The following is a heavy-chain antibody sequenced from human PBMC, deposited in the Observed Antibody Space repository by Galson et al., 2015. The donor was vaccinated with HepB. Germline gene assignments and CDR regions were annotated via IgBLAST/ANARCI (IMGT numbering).Heavy chain of an antibody. V-gene: IGHV3-7*01. Sequence: SLRLSCAASGFTFSRYWMSWVRQAPGKGLEWVANIKYDGSEEFYVDSVKGRLTISRDNAKNSLYLQMNSLRAEDTSVYYCARDGGGYYHAFDIWGQGTMVTVSS. CDR2: IKYDGSEE. CDR3: ARDGGGYYHAFDI. CDR1: GFTFSRYW. J-gene: IGHJ3*02. D-gene: IGHD3-22*01.